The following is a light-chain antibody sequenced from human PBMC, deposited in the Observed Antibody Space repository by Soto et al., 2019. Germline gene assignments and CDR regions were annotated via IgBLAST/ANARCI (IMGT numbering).Light chain of an antibody. Sequence: DIQMTQSPSTLSASVGDRVAITCRASQSISTYLAWYQQKPGTAPKLLIYHASTLESGVPSRFSGSGSGTEFTLTISSLQPDDFATYYCQQYNSYSFGQGTKVDIK. CDR2: HAS. V-gene: IGKV1-5*01. J-gene: IGKJ1*01. CDR1: QSISTY. CDR3: QQYNSYS.